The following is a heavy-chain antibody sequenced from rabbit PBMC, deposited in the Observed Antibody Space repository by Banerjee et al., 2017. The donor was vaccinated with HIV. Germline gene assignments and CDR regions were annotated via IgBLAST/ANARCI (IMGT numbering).Heavy chain of an antibody. CDR3: ARGAGYAGYGLNL. CDR1: GFSFSSYW. CDR2: IDPVSGSSGNT. Sequence: QEQLEESGGDLVKPEGSLTLTCTASGFSFSSYWMSWVRQAPGKGLEWIGYIDPVSGSSGNTYYASWAKGRFTISKTSSTTVTLQMTSLTAADTATYFCARGAGYAGYGLNLWGPGTLVTVS. J-gene: IGHJ4*01. V-gene: IGHV1S45*01. D-gene: IGHD7-1*01.